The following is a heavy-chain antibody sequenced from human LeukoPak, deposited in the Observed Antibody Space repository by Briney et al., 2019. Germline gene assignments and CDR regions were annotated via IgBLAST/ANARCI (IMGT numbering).Heavy chain of an antibody. CDR2: IKQDGSDK. D-gene: IGHD7-27*01. V-gene: IGHV3-7*01. CDR1: GFTFSDYW. J-gene: IGHJ4*02. Sequence: GGSLRLSCAASGFTFSDYWMSWVRQAPGKGLEWVANIKQDGSDKYYVDSVRGRFTISRDNAKNSLYLQMNSLRAEDTAVYYCARDGPSVGIDYWGQGTLVTVSS. CDR3: ARDGPSVGIDY.